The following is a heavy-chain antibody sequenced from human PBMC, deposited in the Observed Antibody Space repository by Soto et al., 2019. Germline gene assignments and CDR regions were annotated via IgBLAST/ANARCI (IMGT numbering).Heavy chain of an antibody. CDR3: ARDSFSGTYYIMEAF. V-gene: IGHV1-24*01. D-gene: IGHD3-10*01. Sequence: ASVKVSCKVSGYTLTELSMHWVRQAPGKGLEWMGGFDPEDGETIYAQKFQGRVTMTEDTSTDTAYMELSSLRSEDTAVYYCARDSFSGTYYIMEAFWGQGTLVTVSS. CDR2: FDPEDGET. J-gene: IGHJ4*02. CDR1: GYTLTELS.